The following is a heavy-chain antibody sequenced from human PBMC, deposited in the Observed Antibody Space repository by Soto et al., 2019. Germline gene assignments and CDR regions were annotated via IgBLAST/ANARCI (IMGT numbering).Heavy chain of an antibody. CDR1: GFTFSSYS. J-gene: IGHJ4*02. V-gene: IGHV3-21*01. CDR3: ARSYDILTGYSGSDY. Sequence: EVQLVESGGGLVKPGGSLRLSCAASGFTFSSYSMNWVRQAPGKGLEWVSSISSSSSFIYYADSVKGRFTISRDNAKNSLYLQMNSLRAEDTAMFYCARSYDILTGYSGSDYWGQGTLVTVSS. CDR2: ISSSSSFI. D-gene: IGHD3-9*01.